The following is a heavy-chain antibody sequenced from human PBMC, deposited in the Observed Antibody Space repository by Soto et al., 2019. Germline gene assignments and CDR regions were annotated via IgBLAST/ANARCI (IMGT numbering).Heavy chain of an antibody. CDR1: GFTFSSYA. D-gene: IGHD5-12*01. CDR3: AKDLIVATLWRFDY. V-gene: IGHV3-23*01. Sequence: GGSLRLSCAASGFTFSSYAMSWVRQAPGKGLEWVSAISGSRGSTYYADSVKGRFTISTDNSKNTLYLQMNSLRADDTAVSYCAKDLIVATLWRFDYWAQGTLVTVSS. J-gene: IGHJ4*02. CDR2: ISGSRGST.